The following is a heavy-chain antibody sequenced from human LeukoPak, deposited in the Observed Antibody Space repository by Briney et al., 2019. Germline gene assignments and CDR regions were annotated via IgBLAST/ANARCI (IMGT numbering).Heavy chain of an antibody. CDR3: ARDHGSGSYSDY. CDR2: ISTNGGST. V-gene: IGHV3-64*01. D-gene: IGHD1-26*01. Sequence: GGSLRLSCAASGFTFSSYAMHWGRQAPGQGLDYVSGISTNGGSTNYANSVKGRFTISRDNSKNTLYLQMGSLRAEDMAVYYCARDHGSGSYSDYWGQGTLVTVSS. J-gene: IGHJ4*02. CDR1: GFTFSSYA.